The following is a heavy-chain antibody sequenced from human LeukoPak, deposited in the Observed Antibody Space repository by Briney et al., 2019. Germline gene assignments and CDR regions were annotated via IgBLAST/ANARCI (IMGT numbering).Heavy chain of an antibody. Sequence: GGSLRLSCAASGFTFSPSWMSWVRQAPGKGLEWVANINRDGRGKYYVDSVKGRFTISRDNSKNSMYLQMNSLRAEDTAVYYCARDTPSPYYDFWSGYFDYWGQGTLVTVSS. CDR3: ARDTPSPYYDFWSGYFDY. CDR2: INRDGRGK. J-gene: IGHJ4*02. D-gene: IGHD3-3*01. CDR1: GFTFSPSW. V-gene: IGHV3-7*01.